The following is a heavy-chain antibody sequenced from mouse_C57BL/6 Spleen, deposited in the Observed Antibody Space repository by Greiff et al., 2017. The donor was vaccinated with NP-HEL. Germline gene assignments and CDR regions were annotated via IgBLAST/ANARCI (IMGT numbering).Heavy chain of an antibody. V-gene: IGHV1-52*01. CDR1: GYTFTSYW. CDR2: IDPSDSET. CDR3: ARWDYYGNFYAMDY. D-gene: IGHD2-1*01. J-gene: IGHJ4*01. Sequence: QQSGAELVRPGSSVKLSCKASGYTFTSYWMHWVKQRPIQGLEWIGNIDPSDSETHYNQKFKDKATLTVDKSSSTAYMQLSSLTSEDSAVYYCARWDYYGNFYAMDYWGQGTSVTVSS.